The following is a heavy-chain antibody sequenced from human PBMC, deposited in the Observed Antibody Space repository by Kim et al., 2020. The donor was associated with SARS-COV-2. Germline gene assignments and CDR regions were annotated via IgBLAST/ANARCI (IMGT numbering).Heavy chain of an antibody. Sequence: GGSLRLSCAASGFTVSTNYMGWLRQAPGKGLEWVSVLYPGGDTFYADSLKGRFTISRDSSKNTVYLQMNSLRTDDTAVYYCANTNARSWGQGTLVTVSS. D-gene: IGHD2-8*01. V-gene: IGHV3-53*01. CDR2: LYPGGDT. CDR1: GFTVSTNY. CDR3: ANTNARS. J-gene: IGHJ4*02.